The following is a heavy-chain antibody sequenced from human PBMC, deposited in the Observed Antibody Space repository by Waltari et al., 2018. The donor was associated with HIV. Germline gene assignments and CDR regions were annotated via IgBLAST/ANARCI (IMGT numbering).Heavy chain of an antibody. CDR2: IWYDGSNK. CDR3: ARVYGIAAPGSRSDYYYGMDV. J-gene: IGHJ6*02. Sequence: QVQLVESGGGVVQPGRSLRLSCAASGFTFSSYGMHWVRQAPGKGLEWVAVIWYDGSNKYYADSVKGRFTISRDNSKNTLYLQMNSLRADEDTAVYFCARVYGIAAPGSRSDYYYGMDVWGQGTTVTVSS. V-gene: IGHV3-33*01. CDR1: GFTFSSYG. D-gene: IGHD6-13*01.